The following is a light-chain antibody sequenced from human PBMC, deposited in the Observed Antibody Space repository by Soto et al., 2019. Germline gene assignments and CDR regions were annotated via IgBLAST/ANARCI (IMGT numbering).Light chain of an antibody. CDR3: QKYNSAPQLT. J-gene: IGKJ4*01. Sequence: DIQMTQSPSSLSASVGDRVTITCRASQGISNYLAWYQQKPGKVPKLLIYAASTLQSGVPSRFSGSGSGTDFTLTISSLQPEDVATYCCQKYNSAPQLTFGGGTKVEIK. CDR1: QGISNY. CDR2: AAS. V-gene: IGKV1-27*01.